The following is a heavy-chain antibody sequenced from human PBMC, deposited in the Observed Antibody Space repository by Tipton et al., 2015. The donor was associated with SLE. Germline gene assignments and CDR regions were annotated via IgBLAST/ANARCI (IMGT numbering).Heavy chain of an antibody. CDR1: GGSISSSSYY. Sequence: TLSLTCTVSGGSISSSSYYWGWIRQPPGKGLEWIGSIYYSGSTYYNPSLKSRVTISVDTSKNQFSLKLSSVTAADTVVYYCAWTAAAGSFYWYFDLWGRGTLVTVSS. V-gene: IGHV4-39*07. J-gene: IGHJ2*01. D-gene: IGHD6-13*01. CDR2: IYYSGST. CDR3: AWTAAAGSFYWYFDL.